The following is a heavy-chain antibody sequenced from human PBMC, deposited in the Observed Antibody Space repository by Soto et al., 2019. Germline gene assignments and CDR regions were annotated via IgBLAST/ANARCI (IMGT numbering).Heavy chain of an antibody. CDR2: IHDSGTS. CDR3: ARDFYDSVGYTWFDS. D-gene: IGHD3-22*01. Sequence: SETLSLTCTVSGDTSTSYYWGWIRQAPGKGLEWIGHIHDSGTSTHNPSLNGRVTISIDMSKKQFSLKLTSLTSADTAVYYCARDFYDSVGYTWFDSWSQGTLVSAPQ. V-gene: IGHV4-59*01. J-gene: IGHJ5*01. CDR1: GDTSTSYY.